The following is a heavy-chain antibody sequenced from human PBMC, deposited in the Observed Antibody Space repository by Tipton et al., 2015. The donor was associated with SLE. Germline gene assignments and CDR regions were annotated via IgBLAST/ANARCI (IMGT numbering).Heavy chain of an antibody. Sequence: SLRLSCSASGFISSNYAMSWVRQAPGKGLEWVSVIYYTGGTFYADSVKGRFTISRDNSKNTLYLQVDSLRVDDTAVYYWAKDHAEGESSGYFDSWGQGTLVTVSS. CDR3: AKDHAEGESSGYFDS. CDR2: IYYTGGT. J-gene: IGHJ4*02. CDR1: GFISSNYA. D-gene: IGHD3-10*01. V-gene: IGHV3-23*03.